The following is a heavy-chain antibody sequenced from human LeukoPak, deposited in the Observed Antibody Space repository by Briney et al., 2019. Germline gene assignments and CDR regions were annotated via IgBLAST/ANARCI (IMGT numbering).Heavy chain of an antibody. Sequence: ASVKVSCTASGDTFTSYDINWVRQATGQGLEWMGWMNPNSRNTGYEQKYQGRVNMPRNTSISTAYMELSSLRSEDTAVYYCARGRDGLSVYWGQGTLVTVSS. D-gene: IGHD5-24*01. V-gene: IGHV1-8*01. CDR1: GDTFTSYD. CDR2: MNPNSRNT. J-gene: IGHJ4*02. CDR3: ARGRDGLSVY.